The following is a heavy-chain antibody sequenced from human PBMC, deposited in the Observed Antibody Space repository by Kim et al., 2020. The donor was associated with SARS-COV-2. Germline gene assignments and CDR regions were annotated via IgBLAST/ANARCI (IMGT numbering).Heavy chain of an antibody. CDR3: ARPRMVRGVIPGAFDI. Sequence: GGSLRLSCAASGFTFSSYAMHWVRQAPGKGLEWVAVISYDGSNKYYADSVKGRFTISRDNSKNTLYLQMNSLRAEDTAVYYCARPRMVRGVIPGAFDIWGQGTMVTVSS. CDR2: ISYDGSNK. D-gene: IGHD3-10*01. J-gene: IGHJ3*02. CDR1: GFTFSSYA. V-gene: IGHV3-30*04.